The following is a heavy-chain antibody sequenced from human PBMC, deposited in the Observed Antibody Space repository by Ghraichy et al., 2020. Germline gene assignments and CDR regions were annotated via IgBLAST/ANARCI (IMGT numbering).Heavy chain of an antibody. CDR1: GFTVSGNY. J-gene: IGHJ6*03. CDR3: ARGYFGPYYMDV. CDR2: IYSGGST. Sequence: GESLNISCAVSGFTVSGNYMGWVRQAPGKGLEWVSVIYSGGSTYYAESVKGRFTISRDNSKNTVYLKMNSLRAEDTATYYCARGYFGPYYMDVWGKGTTVTVSS. D-gene: IGHD2/OR15-2a*01. V-gene: IGHV3-53*01.